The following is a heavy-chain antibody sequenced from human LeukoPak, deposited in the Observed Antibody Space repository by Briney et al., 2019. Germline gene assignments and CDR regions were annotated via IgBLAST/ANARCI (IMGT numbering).Heavy chain of an antibody. D-gene: IGHD6-13*01. Sequence: ASVKVSCKASGYTFTSYGISWVRQAPGQRLEWMGWISAYNGNTNYAQKLQGRVTMPTDTSTSTAYMELRSLRSDDTAVYYCARAGRGIAAAPWSTDYWGQGTLVTVSS. CDR2: ISAYNGNT. V-gene: IGHV1-18*01. J-gene: IGHJ4*02. CDR3: ARAGRGIAAAPWSTDY. CDR1: GYTFTSYG.